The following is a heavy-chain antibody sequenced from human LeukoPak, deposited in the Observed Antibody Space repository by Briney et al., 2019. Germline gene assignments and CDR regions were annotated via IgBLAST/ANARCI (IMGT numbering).Heavy chain of an antibody. CDR1: GHTFTGYY. CDR2: MNPNSGNT. D-gene: IGHD1-14*01. V-gene: IGHV1-8*02. J-gene: IGHJ5*02. CDR3: AGGRGTRGGWFDP. Sequence: ASVKVSCKASGHTFTGYYMHWVRQATGQGLEWMGWMNPNSGNTGYAQKFQGRVTMTRNTSISTAYMELSSLRSEDTAVYYCAGGRGTRGGWFDPWGQGTLVTVSS.